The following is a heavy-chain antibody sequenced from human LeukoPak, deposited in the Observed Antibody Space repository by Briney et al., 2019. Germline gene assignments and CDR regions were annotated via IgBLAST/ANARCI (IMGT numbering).Heavy chain of an antibody. CDR1: GSTFSSYA. CDR2: ISYDGNKE. CDR3: ARERATSTSTWSFDY. D-gene: IGHD2-2*01. J-gene: IGHJ4*02. V-gene: IGHV3-30*04. Sequence: PGGSLRLSCAASGSTFSSYAMHWVRQAPGKGLEWVAVISYDGNKEYYVDSVKGRFTISRDNSKNMLYLQMDSLRAEDTAVYHCARERATSTSTWSFDYWGQGTLVTVSS.